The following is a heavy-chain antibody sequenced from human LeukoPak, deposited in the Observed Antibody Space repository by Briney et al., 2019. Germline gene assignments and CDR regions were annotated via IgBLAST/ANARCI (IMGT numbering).Heavy chain of an antibody. CDR3: AKAWGAAAGSFDY. CDR1: GFTFSSYG. D-gene: IGHD6-13*01. Sequence: GGSLRLSCAASGFTFSSYGMHWVRQAPGKGLEWVAFIRYDGTNKYYADSVKGRFTISRDNSKNTLYLQMNSLRAEDTAVYYCAKAWGAAAGSFDYWGQGTLVTVSS. V-gene: IGHV3-30*02. J-gene: IGHJ4*02. CDR2: IRYDGTNK.